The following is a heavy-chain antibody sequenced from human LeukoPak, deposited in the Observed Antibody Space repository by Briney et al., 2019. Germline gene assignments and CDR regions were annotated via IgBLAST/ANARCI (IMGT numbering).Heavy chain of an antibody. CDR2: ISAYNGDT. CDR3: ARMLGAAAAGKEGYYFEY. CDR1: GYTFNSYG. D-gene: IGHD6-13*01. V-gene: IGHV1-18*01. Sequence: ASVKVSCKASGYTFNSYGISWVRQAPGQGLEWMGWISAYNGDTNYAQKLQGRVTLTTDASTSTAYMELSRLRSDDTAVYYCARMLGAAAAGKEGYYFEYWGQGTLVTVSS. J-gene: IGHJ4*02.